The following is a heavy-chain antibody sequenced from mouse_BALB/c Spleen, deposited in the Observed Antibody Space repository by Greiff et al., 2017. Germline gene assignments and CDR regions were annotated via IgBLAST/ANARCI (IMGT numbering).Heavy chain of an antibody. CDR3: TSVEEYYYAMDY. CDR2: ISSGGSYT. Sequence: EVKVEESGGGLVKPGGSLKLSCAASGFTFSSYTMSWVRQTPEKRLEWVATISSGGSYTYYPDSVKGRFTISRDNAKNTLYLQMSSLKSEDTAMYYCTSVEEYYYAMDYWGQGTSVTVSS. V-gene: IGHV5-6-4*01. J-gene: IGHJ4*01. CDR1: GFTFSSYT.